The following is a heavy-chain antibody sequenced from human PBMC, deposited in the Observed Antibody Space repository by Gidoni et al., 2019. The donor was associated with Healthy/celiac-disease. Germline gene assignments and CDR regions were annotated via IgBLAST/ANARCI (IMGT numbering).Heavy chain of an antibody. V-gene: IGHV3-9*01. J-gene: IGHJ4*02. D-gene: IGHD2-21*02. Sequence: EVQLVESGGGLVPPGRSLGLSGAASGFTFDDYAMNWFRQAPGKGLEWVSGISWNSGSIGYADFVKGRFTISRDNAKNSLYLQMNRLRAEDTALYYCAKGVVTPDYWGQGTLVTVSS. CDR2: ISWNSGSI. CDR3: AKGVVTPDY. CDR1: GFTFDDYA.